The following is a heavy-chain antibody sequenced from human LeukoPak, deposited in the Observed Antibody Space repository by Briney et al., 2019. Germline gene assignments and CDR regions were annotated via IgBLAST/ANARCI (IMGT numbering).Heavy chain of an antibody. CDR2: MNPNSGNT. D-gene: IGHD3-3*01. V-gene: IGHV1-8*01. J-gene: IGHJ6*02. Sequence: ASVKVSCKASGYTFTTYDIHWVRQATGQGLEWVGWMNPNSGNTGYAQKFRGRVTMTRNTSLSTAYMELNSLTSEDTAVYYCAKCGPDRKTKYYDFWSGLQDPYYYGMDVWGQGTTVTVSS. CDR1: GYTFTTYD. CDR3: AKCGPDRKTKYYDFWSGLQDPYYYGMDV.